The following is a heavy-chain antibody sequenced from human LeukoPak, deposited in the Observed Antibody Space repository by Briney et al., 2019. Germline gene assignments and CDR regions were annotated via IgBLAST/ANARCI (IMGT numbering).Heavy chain of an antibody. Sequence: GGSLRLSCAASGFIFSHYGMNWVRQAPGKGLEWVSGITSRSTTHYADSVKGRFTISRDNSKNMVWLQINSPTAEDTATYYCAKDGNWARFEDWGQGTLVTVSS. V-gene: IGHV3-23*01. J-gene: IGHJ4*02. CDR3: AKDGNWARFED. CDR2: ITSRSTT. CDR1: GFIFSHYG. D-gene: IGHD7-27*01.